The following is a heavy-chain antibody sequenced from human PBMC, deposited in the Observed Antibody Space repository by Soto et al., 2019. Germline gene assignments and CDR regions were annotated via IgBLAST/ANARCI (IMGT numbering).Heavy chain of an antibody. J-gene: IGHJ4*02. CDR2: ITPFNGNT. V-gene: IGHV1-45*02. CDR3: ASHGSLARPKTLDY. CDR1: GYTFTYRY. D-gene: IGHD2-15*01. Sequence: ASVKVSCKASGYTFTYRYLHWVRQAPGQALEWMGWITPFNGNTNYAQKFQDRVTITRDRSMSTAYMELSSLRSEDTAMYYCASHGSLARPKTLDYWGQGTLVTVSP.